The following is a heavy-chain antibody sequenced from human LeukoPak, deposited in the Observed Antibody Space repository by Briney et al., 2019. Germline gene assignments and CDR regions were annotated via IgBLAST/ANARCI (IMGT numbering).Heavy chain of an antibody. CDR2: IYYSGSA. CDR1: GGSISSYY. D-gene: IGHD3-22*01. CDR3: ARRQDLYNYYDSSGYYQNWFDP. J-gene: IGHJ5*02. V-gene: IGHV4-59*12. Sequence: SETLSLSCTVSGGSISSYYWSWIRQPPGKGLEWIGYIYYSGSANYNPSLKSRVTISVDTPKNQFSLKLSSVTAADTAVYYCARRQDLYNYYDSSGYYQNWFDPWGQGTLVTVSS.